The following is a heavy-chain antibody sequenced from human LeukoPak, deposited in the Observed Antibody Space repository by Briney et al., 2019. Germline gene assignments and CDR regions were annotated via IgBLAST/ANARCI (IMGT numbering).Heavy chain of an antibody. CDR2: IYYSGST. CDR1: GGSISSSSYY. D-gene: IGHD1-26*01. V-gene: IGHV4-39*07. Sequence: SETLSLTCTVSGGSISSSSYYWGWIRQPPGKGLEWIGSIYYSGSTYYNPSLKSRVTISVDTSKNQFSLKLSSVTAADTAVYYCARVGGYSGSYYFPYYMDVWGKGTTVTVSS. J-gene: IGHJ6*03. CDR3: ARVGGYSGSYYFPYYMDV.